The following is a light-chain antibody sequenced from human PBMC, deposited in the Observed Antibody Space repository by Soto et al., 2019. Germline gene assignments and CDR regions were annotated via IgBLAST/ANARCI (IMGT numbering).Light chain of an antibody. Sequence: DIQMTQSPSSQSASVGDRVTITCRASQSINSYLNWYQQKPGKAPKLLIYAASSLQSGVPSKFSGSGSETAFTLTITSLQPDDFATYYCQQSFSTPRTFGQGTRVYI. CDR1: QSINSY. CDR2: AAS. J-gene: IGKJ1*01. V-gene: IGKV1-39*01. CDR3: QQSFSTPRT.